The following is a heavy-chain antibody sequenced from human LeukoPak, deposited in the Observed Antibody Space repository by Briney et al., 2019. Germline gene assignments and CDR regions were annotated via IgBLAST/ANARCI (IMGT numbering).Heavy chain of an antibody. V-gene: IGHV3-33*01. Sequence: GRSLRLSCAASGFTFSNYGMHCVRQAPGKGLEWVAVIWYDGSNKYYADSVKGRFTISRDNSKNTLYLQMSSLRAEDTAVYYCATTDFDYWGQGTLVTVSS. J-gene: IGHJ4*02. CDR1: GFTFSNYG. CDR2: IWYDGSNK. CDR3: ATTDFDY. D-gene: IGHD1-1*01.